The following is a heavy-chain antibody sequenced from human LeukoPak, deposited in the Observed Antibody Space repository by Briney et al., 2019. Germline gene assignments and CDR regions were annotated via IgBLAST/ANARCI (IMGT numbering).Heavy chain of an antibody. CDR1: GYTFTSYW. CDR2: INPDGGST. J-gene: IGHJ4*02. D-gene: IGHD6-13*01. CDR3: ARAPRNSSTMLDF. Sequence: VASVKVSCKASGYTFTSYWIQWVRQAPGQGLDWMGLINPDGGSTAYAHRFQGRVIMTRDTSTSTAYMDLSSLRSEDTAVYHCARAPRNSSTMLDFWGQGTLVTISS. V-gene: IGHV1-46*01.